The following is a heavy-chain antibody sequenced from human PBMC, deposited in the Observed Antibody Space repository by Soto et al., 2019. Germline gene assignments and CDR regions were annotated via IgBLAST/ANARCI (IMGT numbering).Heavy chain of an antibody. CDR1: GGSIRTYY. D-gene: IGHD6-13*01. CDR3: ARGGSSSPYFDS. CDR2: IYYDGST. Sequence: PSETLSLTCTVSGGSIRTYYWSWIRQPPGKGLEWIGYIYYDGSTSYNPSLRSRVTISVDTSKNQFSLKLSSVTAADTAVYYCARGGSSSPYFDSWGQGTLVTVSS. V-gene: IGHV4-59*12. J-gene: IGHJ4*02.